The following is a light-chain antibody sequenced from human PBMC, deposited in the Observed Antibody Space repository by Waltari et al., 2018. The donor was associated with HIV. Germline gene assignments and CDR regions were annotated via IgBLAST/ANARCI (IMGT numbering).Light chain of an antibody. CDR2: GAS. Sequence: EIVLTQSLGTLSFSPGERATLSCRDSARVRNNYLEWYQKKPGQAPRHRIFGASRRATGILDRFSGSGSGRGFTLTIRRLETEELEMFYCQQYGSSPLTCGQGIRLEIK. V-gene: IGKV3-20*01. CDR1: ARVRNNY. CDR3: QQYGSSPLT. J-gene: IGKJ5*01.